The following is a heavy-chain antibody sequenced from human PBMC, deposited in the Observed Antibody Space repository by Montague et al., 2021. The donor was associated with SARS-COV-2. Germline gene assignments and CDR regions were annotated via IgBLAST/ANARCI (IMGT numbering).Heavy chain of an antibody. CDR1: RGSISSGGNY. D-gene: IGHD6-13*01. V-gene: IGHV4-31*03. J-gene: IGHJ5*02. Sequence: TLSLTCTVSRGSISSGGNYWSWLRQHPVKGLEWIGYSYHSGSTYYNPSLKSRVSISVDTSKNQFSLKLSSVTAADTAVYYCARGRRYSSTWYGAFDPWGQGMQVTVSS. CDR3: ARGRRYSSTWYGAFDP. CDR2: SYHSGST.